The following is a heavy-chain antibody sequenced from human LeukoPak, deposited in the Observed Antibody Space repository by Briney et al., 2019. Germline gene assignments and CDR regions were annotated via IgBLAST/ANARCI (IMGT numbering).Heavy chain of an antibody. D-gene: IGHD6-13*01. CDR3: AKDHPNPGSSSWYDY. V-gene: IGHV3-23*01. Sequence: GGSLRLSCAASGFTFSSYAMGWVRQAPGKGLEWVSAISGSGGSTYYADSVKGRFTISRDNSKNTLYLQMNSLRAEDTAVYYCAKDHPNPGSSSWYDYWGQGTLVTVSS. J-gene: IGHJ4*02. CDR2: ISGSGGST. CDR1: GFTFSSYA.